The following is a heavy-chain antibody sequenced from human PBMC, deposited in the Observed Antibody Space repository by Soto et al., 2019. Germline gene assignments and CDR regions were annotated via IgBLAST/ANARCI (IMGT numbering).Heavy chain of an antibody. CDR1: GFIFRSYS. CDR2: ISSSSRIT. D-gene: IGHD2-2*01. Sequence: PGGSLRLSCAASGFIFRSYSLNWVRQVPGKGLEWLSYISSSSRITYYADSVKGRFTGSRDNAKNSLYLQMNSLRDEDTAVYYCARDQDIVVAPCAYGMDVWGQGTTVTVSS. CDR3: ARDQDIVVAPCAYGMDV. V-gene: IGHV3-48*02. J-gene: IGHJ6*02.